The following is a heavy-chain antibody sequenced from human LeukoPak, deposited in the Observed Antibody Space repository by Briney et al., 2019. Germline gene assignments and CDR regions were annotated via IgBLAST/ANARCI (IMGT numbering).Heavy chain of an antibody. Sequence: GGSLRLSCAASGFTFSSYAMSWVRQAPGKGLEWVSGINATGGSTYCADSVKGRFTISRDNSKNTMYLQMNSLRADDTAIYYCAKEDESPGVYFDNGGEGTLVTVSS. CDR2: INATGGST. V-gene: IGHV3-23*01. CDR1: GFTFSSYA. CDR3: AKEDESPGVYFDN. J-gene: IGHJ4*02.